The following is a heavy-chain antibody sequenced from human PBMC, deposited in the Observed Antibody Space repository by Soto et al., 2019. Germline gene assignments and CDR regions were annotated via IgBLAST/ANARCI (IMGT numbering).Heavy chain of an antibody. J-gene: IGHJ4*02. CDR1: GFTFSSYV. CDR3: ARDGYCSGGSCYSVPVFDY. D-gene: IGHD2-15*01. CDR2: IWYDGSNK. V-gene: IGHV3-33*01. Sequence: QVQLVESGGGEVQPGRSLRLSCAASGFTFSSYVMHWVRQAPGKGLEWVAVIWYDGSNKYYADSVKGRFTISRDNSKNTLYLQMNSLRAEDTAVYYCARDGYCSGGSCYSVPVFDYWGQGTLVTVSS.